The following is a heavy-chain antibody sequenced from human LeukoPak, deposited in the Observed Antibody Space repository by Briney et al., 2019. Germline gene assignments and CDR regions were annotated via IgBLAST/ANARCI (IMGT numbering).Heavy chain of an antibody. V-gene: IGHV3-74*01. D-gene: IGHD1-7*01. CDR1: GFTFSSYS. J-gene: IGHJ4*02. CDR3: ARDFGLVTGTPGY. Sequence: GGSLRLSCAASGFTFSSYSMNWVRQAPGKGLEWVSRVNSDGSSTSYADSVKGRFTISRDNAKNTLYLQMNSLRAEDTAVYYCARDFGLVTGTPGYWGQGTLVTVSS. CDR2: VNSDGSST.